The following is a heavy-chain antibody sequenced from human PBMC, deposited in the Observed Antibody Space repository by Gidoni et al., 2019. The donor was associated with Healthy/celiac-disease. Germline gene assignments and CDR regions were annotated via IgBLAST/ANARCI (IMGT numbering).Heavy chain of an antibody. CDR2: IYYSGST. D-gene: IGHD6-19*01. Sequence: QVQLQESGPGLVNPSETLSLTCTVSVGSISSYYWSWIRQPPGKGLEWIGYIYYSGSTNYNPSLKSRVTISVDTSKNQFSRKLSSVTAADTAVYYGARLTHSSGWYEVFDYWGQGTLVTVSS. J-gene: IGHJ4*02. CDR1: VGSISSYY. V-gene: IGHV4-59*08. CDR3: ARLTHSSGWYEVFDY.